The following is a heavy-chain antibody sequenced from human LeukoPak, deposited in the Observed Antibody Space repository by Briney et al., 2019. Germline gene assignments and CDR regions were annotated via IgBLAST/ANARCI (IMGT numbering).Heavy chain of an antibody. CDR2: IKQDGSEK. CDR3: ARTTVTTYYYYMDV. V-gene: IGHV3-7*01. Sequence: GGSLRLSCAASGFTFSSYAMHWVRQAPGKGLEWVANIKQDGSEKYYVDSVKGRFTISRDNAKNSLYLQMNSLRAEDTAVYYCARTTVTTYYYYMDVWGKGTTVTVSS. CDR1: GFTFSSYA. J-gene: IGHJ6*03. D-gene: IGHD4-17*01.